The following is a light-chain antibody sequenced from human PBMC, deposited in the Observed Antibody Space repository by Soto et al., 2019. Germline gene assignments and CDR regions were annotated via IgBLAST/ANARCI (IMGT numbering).Light chain of an antibody. CDR3: QQYSDWPL. CDR1: QSVSST. V-gene: IGKV3-15*01. CDR2: GSS. Sequence: EIVMTQSPATLSVSPGGRATLSCRASQSVSSTLAWYQQKPGQAPRLLIYGSSTRAIGIPARFIASGSGTEFTLTISSLQSEDFAVYYCQQYSDWPLFGQGTRLEI. J-gene: IGKJ5*01.